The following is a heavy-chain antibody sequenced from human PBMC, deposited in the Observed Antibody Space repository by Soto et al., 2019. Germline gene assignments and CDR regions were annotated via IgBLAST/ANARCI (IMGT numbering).Heavy chain of an antibody. CDR2: IGTAGDT. J-gene: IGHJ4*02. D-gene: IGHD2-15*01. CDR3: ARGQEVGAHFFDY. Sequence: PXGSLKLSCEASGFTFSGFDMHWVRQPTGKGLEWVSTIGTAGDTYYAVSVKGRFTISRDNAKNSLSLQMNSLRAGDTAVYFCARGQEVGAHFFDYWGQGTQVTVSS. CDR1: GFTFSGFD. V-gene: IGHV3-13*01.